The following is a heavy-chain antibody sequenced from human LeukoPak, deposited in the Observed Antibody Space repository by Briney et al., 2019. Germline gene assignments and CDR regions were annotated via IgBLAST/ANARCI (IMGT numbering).Heavy chain of an antibody. J-gene: IGHJ4*02. Sequence: ASVKVSCKASGYTFTGYYMHWVRQAPGQGLEWMGWINPIFGTANYAQKFQGRVTITADESTSTAYMELSSLRSEDTAVYYCARSSVVTAMVHLEYWGQGTLVTVSS. CDR2: INPIFGTA. V-gene: IGHV1-69*13. CDR1: GYTFTGYY. D-gene: IGHD2-21*02. CDR3: ARSSVVTAMVHLEY.